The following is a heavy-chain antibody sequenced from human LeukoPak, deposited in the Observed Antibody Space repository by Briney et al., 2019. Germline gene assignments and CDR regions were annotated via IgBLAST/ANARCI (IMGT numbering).Heavy chain of an antibody. CDR3: ARVQLRNARFGELLLFDY. V-gene: IGHV3-7*03. CDR1: GFSFSSFW. J-gene: IGHJ4*02. CDR2: IKQDGSEK. Sequence: GGSLRLSCAASGFSFSSFWMSWVRQAPGKGLERVANIKQDGSEKYYLDSVKGRFTISRDNAKNSLYLQMNSLRAEDTAVYYCARVQLRNARFGELLLFDYWGQGTLVTVSS. D-gene: IGHD3-10*01.